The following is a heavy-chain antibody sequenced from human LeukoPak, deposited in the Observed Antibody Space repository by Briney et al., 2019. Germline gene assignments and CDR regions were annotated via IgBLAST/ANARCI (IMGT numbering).Heavy chain of an antibody. V-gene: IGHV3-64*01. J-gene: IGHJ4*02. CDR3: ARDPYTDYDSSGYLDY. Sequence: GGSLRLSCAASGFTFSSYSMNWVRQAPGKGLEYVSAISSNGGSTYYANSVKGRFTISRDNSKNTLYLQMGSLRAEDMAVYYCARDPYTDYDSSGYLDYWGQGTLVTVSS. CDR1: GFTFSSYS. CDR2: ISSNGGST. D-gene: IGHD3-22*01.